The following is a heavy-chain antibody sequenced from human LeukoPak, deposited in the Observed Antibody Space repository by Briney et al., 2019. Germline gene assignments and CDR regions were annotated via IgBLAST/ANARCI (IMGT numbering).Heavy chain of an antibody. CDR1: GGSISSYY. CDR3: ARLLIRWYSYGSNWFDP. D-gene: IGHD5-18*01. CDR2: IYYSGST. Sequence: PSETLSLTCTVSGGSISSYYWSWIRQPPGKGLEWIGYIYYSGSTNYNPSLKSRVTISVDTSKNQFSLKLSSVTAADTAVYYCARLLIRWYSYGSNWFDPWGQGTLVTVSS. V-gene: IGHV4-59*08. J-gene: IGHJ5*02.